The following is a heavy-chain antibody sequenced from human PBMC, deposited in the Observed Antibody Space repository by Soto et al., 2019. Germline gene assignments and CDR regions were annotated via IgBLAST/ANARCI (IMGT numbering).Heavy chain of an antibody. Sequence: SETLSLTCAVYGGSFSGYYWSWIRQPPGKGLEWIGEINHSGSTNYNPSLKSRVTISVDTSKNQFSLELSSVTAADTAVYYCARGHIVVVPAAIRNWFDPWGQGTLVTVS. CDR3: ARGHIVVVPAAIRNWFDP. CDR1: GGSFSGYY. CDR2: INHSGST. J-gene: IGHJ5*02. D-gene: IGHD2-2*02. V-gene: IGHV4-34*01.